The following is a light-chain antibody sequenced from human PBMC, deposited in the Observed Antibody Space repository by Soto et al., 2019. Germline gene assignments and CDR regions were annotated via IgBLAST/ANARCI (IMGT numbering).Light chain of an antibody. CDR1: QSVSSN. V-gene: IGKV3-15*01. CDR3: QQYNNWPPWT. CDR2: GAS. J-gene: IGKJ1*01. Sequence: EVVMTQSPATLSVSPGERATLSCRASQSVSSNLAWYQQKPGQAPRLLIYGASTRATGIPARFSCSGSGTEFTLTISSLQSEEFAVYYCQQYNNWPPWTFGQWTKVEIK.